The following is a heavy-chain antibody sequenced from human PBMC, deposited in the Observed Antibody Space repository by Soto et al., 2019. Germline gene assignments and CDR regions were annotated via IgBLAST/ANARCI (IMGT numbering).Heavy chain of an antibody. Sequence: GGSLRLSCAASGFTFSSYAMSWVRQAPGKWLEWVSAISGSGGSTYYADPVKGRFTISRDNSKNTLYLQMNSLRAEDTAVYYCAKDREYTYGFFDYWGQGXLVTVYS. CDR3: AKDREYTYGFFDY. CDR2: ISGSGGST. CDR1: GFTFSSYA. V-gene: IGHV3-23*01. D-gene: IGHD5-18*01. J-gene: IGHJ4*02.